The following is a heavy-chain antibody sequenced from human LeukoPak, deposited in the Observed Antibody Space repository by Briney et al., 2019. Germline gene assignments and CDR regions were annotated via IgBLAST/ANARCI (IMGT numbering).Heavy chain of an antibody. V-gene: IGHV3-7*03. CDR2: IKEDGTET. J-gene: IGHJ4*02. CDR1: GFMFSSNW. CDR3: ARDGWPGSSYYRPFDY. D-gene: IGHD6-13*01. Sequence: GGSLRLSCAASGFMFSSNWMSWVRLAPGKGLEWVANIKEDGTETYYVDSVKGRFTISRDNAKNSLYLQMNSLRVEDTAVYYCARDGWPGSSYYRPFDYWGQGTLVTVSS.